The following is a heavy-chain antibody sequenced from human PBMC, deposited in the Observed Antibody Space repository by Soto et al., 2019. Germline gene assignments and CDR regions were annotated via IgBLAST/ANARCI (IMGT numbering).Heavy chain of an antibody. CDR2: IYAGGDT. CDR1: GFTVSSSY. Sequence: EVQVVESGGGLAQPGGSLRLSCAASGFTVSSSYMSWVRQAPGKRLEWVSVIYAGGDTFYADSVKGRFTISRDNSLNKPHLQMLRLRVEGTALGSSALQCPGGTCFGYWGQGALVSVS. D-gene: IGHD2-15*01. J-gene: IGHJ4*02. CDR3: ALQCPGGTCFGY. V-gene: IGHV3-66*01.